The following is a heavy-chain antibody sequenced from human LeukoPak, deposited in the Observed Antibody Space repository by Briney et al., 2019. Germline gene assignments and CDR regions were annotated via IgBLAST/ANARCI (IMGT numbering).Heavy chain of an antibody. CDR1: GFTVSSNY. Sequence: PGGSLRLSCAASGFTVSSNYMSWVRQAPGKGLEWVSVIYSDGSTYYADSVKGRFTISRDTSKNTLYLQMNSLRAEDTAVYYCARAPYNWNVVREGYYFDYWGQGTLVTVSS. J-gene: IGHJ4*02. CDR2: IYSDGST. CDR3: ARAPYNWNVVREGYYFDY. D-gene: IGHD1-20*01. V-gene: IGHV3-53*01.